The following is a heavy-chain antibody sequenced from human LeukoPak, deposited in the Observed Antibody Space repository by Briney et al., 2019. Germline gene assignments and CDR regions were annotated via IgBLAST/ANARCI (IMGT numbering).Heavy chain of an antibody. Sequence: GGSLRLSCAASGFTFSSYGMHWVRQAPGKGLEWVAVISYDGSNKYYADSVKGRFTISRDNSKNTLYLQMNSLRAEDTAVYYCAKAVAGTFDYWGQGTLVTVSS. V-gene: IGHV3-30*18. D-gene: IGHD6-19*01. CDR1: GFTFSSYG. CDR3: AKAVAGTFDY. CDR2: ISYDGSNK. J-gene: IGHJ4*02.